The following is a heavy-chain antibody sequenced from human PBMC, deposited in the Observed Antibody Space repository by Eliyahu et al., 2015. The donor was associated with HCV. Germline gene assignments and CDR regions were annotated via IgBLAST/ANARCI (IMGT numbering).Heavy chain of an antibody. CDR1: GFTFSDYY. J-gene: IGHJ4*02. V-gene: IGHV3-11*01. CDR3: ARDRLKQQLGPDH. Sequence: QVQLVESGGGLVKPGGSLRLSCAASGFTFSDYYMSWIRQAPGRGLGWVSYINSISSIVYNVDSVEGRFSISRDNAKNTLYLQIHNIRAEDTAVYYCARDRLKQQLGPDHWGQGALVTVSS. CDR2: INSISSIV. D-gene: IGHD6-13*01.